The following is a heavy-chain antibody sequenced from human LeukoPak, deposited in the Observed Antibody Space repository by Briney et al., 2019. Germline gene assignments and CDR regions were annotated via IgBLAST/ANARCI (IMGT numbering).Heavy chain of an antibody. D-gene: IGHD2-2*02. J-gene: IGHJ3*02. Sequence: PGESLGLSCEASGVTFGDYGMSWVRQGRGKGLEWVSGITRNGDTTSYADSVNGRFTISRDNAKNCLYLQMNSLRAEDTAFYYCARGYNHGPIDMWGQGTLVTVSS. CDR2: ITRNGDTT. V-gene: IGHV3-20*04. CDR3: ARGYNHGPIDM. CDR1: GVTFGDYG.